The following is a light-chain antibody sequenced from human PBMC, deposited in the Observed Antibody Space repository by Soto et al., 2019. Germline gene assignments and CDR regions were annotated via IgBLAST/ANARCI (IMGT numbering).Light chain of an antibody. CDR1: QSISRY. V-gene: IGKV1-39*01. CDR3: QQSYTSPYT. J-gene: IGKJ2*01. CDR2: GAS. Sequence: DIQMTQSPSSLSASVGDRVTITCRASQSISRYLNWYQQQPGKAPKLLIFGASNLQRGVPSRFSGSGSGKEFTITISSLQPEDFAAFYCQQSYTSPYTFGQGTKLEIK.